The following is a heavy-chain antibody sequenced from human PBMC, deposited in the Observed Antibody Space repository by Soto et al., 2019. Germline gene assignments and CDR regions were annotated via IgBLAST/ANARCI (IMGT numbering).Heavy chain of an antibody. J-gene: IGHJ6*02. D-gene: IGHD2-15*01. Sequence: GGSLRLSCAASGFTFSSYSMNWVRQAPGKGLEWVSSISSSSSYIYYADSVKGRFTISRDNAKNSLYLQMNSLRAEDTAVYYCARVVAAGDYYYYYGMDVWGQGTKVTVS. V-gene: IGHV3-21*01. CDR1: GFTFSSYS. CDR3: ARVVAAGDYYYYYGMDV. CDR2: ISSSSSYI.